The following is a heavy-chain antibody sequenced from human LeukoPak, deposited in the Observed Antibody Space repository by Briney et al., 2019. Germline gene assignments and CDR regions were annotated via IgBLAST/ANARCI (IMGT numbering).Heavy chain of an antibody. Sequence: GGSLRLSCAASGFTFSSYGMHWVRQAPGKGLEWVAIISYDGSNKYYADSVKGRFTISRDNSKNTLYLQMNSLRPEDTAVYYCVKDFGHSGSYFPGAHQLMTEGFDIWGQGTMVTVSS. CDR1: GFTFSSYG. CDR2: ISYDGSNK. V-gene: IGHV3-30*18. D-gene: IGHD1-26*01. CDR3: VKDFGHSGSYFPGAHQLMTEGFDI. J-gene: IGHJ3*02.